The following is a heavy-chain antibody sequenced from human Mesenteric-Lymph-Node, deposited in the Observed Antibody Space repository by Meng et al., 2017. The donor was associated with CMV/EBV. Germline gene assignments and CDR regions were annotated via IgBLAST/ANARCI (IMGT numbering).Heavy chain of an antibody. CDR1: GYNFIDFY. CDR2: INPNSGGT. D-gene: IGHD6-19*01. J-gene: IGHJ4*02. Sequence: ASVKVSCKTSGYNFIDFYVHWVRQAPGQGLEWMGWINPNSGGTNYAQKFQGRVTMTRDTSISTAYMELSRLRSDDTAVYYCARGRIAVAGTWVYFDYWGQGTLVTVSS. CDR3: ARGRIAVAGTWVYFDY. V-gene: IGHV1-2*02.